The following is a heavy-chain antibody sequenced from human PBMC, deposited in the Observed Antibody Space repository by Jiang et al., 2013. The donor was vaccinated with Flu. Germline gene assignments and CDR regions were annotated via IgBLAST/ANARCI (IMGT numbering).Heavy chain of an antibody. J-gene: IGHJ4*02. Sequence: EWLGRTCYRSKWYNDYAVSVKSRITINPDTSKNQFSLHLNSVTPEDTAVYYCARERASGWLTRDFDYWGQGTLVTVSS. D-gene: IGHD6-19*01. V-gene: IGHV6-1*01. CDR3: ARERASGWLTRDFDY. CDR2: TCYRSKWYN.